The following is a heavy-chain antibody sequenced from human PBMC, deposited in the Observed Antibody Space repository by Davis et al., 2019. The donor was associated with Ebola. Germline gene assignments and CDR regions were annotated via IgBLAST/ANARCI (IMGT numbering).Heavy chain of an antibody. J-gene: IGHJ3*02. Sequence: LSLTCAIYGGSFSDYYWSWVRQAPGKGLEWLANITEDGSATNYVDSVKGRFTISRDNAKKSLYLQLNSLRADDTAMYYCARDYYDNSGDGFDIWGQGTMVTVSS. CDR3: ARDYYDNSGDGFDI. V-gene: IGHV3-7*01. D-gene: IGHD3-22*01. CDR2: ITEDGSAT. CDR1: GGSFSDYY.